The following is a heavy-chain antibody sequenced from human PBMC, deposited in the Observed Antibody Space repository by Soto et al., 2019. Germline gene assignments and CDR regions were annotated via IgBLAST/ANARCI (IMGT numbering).Heavy chain of an antibody. J-gene: IGHJ6*02. Sequence: VGSLRLSCATSGFTFSNFVMRWVRQTPGKGLEWVSTITSTGGDTYYTDSVKGRFTISRDNSKNTLYLQMSSLRAEDTALYYCTKASSDRHHMDVWGQGTTVTVSS. CDR2: ITSTGGDT. CDR3: TKASSDRHHMDV. CDR1: GFTFSNFV. V-gene: IGHV3-23*01.